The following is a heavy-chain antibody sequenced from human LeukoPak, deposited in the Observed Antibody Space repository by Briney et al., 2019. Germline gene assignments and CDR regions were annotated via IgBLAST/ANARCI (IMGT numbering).Heavy chain of an antibody. CDR1: GYTFTGYY. CDR2: INPNSGGT. J-gene: IGHJ5*02. Sequence: ASVKVSCKASGYTFTGYYMHWVRQAPGQGLEWMGWINPNSGGTNYAQKFQGRVTMTRDTSISTAYMELSRLRSDDTAVYYCARDEIGGYGFKGWFDPWGQGTLVTVSS. CDR3: ARDEIGGYGFKGWFDP. V-gene: IGHV1-2*02. D-gene: IGHD5-12*01.